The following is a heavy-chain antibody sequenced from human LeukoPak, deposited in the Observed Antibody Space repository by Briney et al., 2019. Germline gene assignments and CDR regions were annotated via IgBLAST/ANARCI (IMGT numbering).Heavy chain of an antibody. J-gene: IGHJ4*02. V-gene: IGHV3-30*18. Sequence: GGSLRLSCAASGFTFSSYGMHGVRQAPGKGLEWVAVISYDGSNKYYADSVKGRFTISRDNSKNTLYLQMNSLRAEDTAVYYCAKDQSPPYSSSWYGTGDYWGQGTLVTVSS. CDR2: ISYDGSNK. CDR3: AKDQSPPYSSSWYGTGDY. CDR1: GFTFSSYG. D-gene: IGHD6-13*01.